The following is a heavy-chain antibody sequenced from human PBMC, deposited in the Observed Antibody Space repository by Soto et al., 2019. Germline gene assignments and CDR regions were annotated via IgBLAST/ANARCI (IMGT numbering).Heavy chain of an antibody. CDR1: GGSISSGGYY. CDR3: ARDLADGYKTYYFDY. Sequence: QVQLQESGPGLVKPSQTLSLTCTVSGGSISSGGYYWSWIRQHPVKGLEWIGYFYYSGSTYYNPSLKSRVTISVDTAKNQFALKLSSVTAADTAVDYCARDLADGYKTYYFDYGCQGTLVTVSS. J-gene: IGHJ4*02. CDR2: FYYSGST. D-gene: IGHD5-12*01. V-gene: IGHV4-31*03.